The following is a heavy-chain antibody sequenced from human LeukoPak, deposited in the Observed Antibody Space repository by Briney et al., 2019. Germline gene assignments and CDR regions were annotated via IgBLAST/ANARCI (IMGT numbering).Heavy chain of an antibody. Sequence: SETLSLTCTVSGGSISSYYWSWIRQPPGKGLEWIGYIYYSGSTNCNPSLKSRVTISVDTSKNQFSLKLSSVTAADTAVYYCARVMDDTATLYYYYYMDVWGKGTTVTVSS. V-gene: IGHV4-59*01. D-gene: IGHD5-18*01. CDR2: IYYSGST. CDR3: ARVMDDTATLYYYYYMDV. J-gene: IGHJ6*03. CDR1: GGSISSYY.